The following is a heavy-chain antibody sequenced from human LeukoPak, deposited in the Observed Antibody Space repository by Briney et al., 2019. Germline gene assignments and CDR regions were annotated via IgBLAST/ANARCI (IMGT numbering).Heavy chain of an antibody. CDR3: AREGYYGSGSYSEFDY. CDR1: GFTFSSYW. J-gene: IGHJ4*02. D-gene: IGHD3-10*01. V-gene: IGHV3-7*01. CDR2: VKQDGSEK. Sequence: GGSLRLSCAASGFTFSSYWMSWVRQAPGKGLEWVANVKQDGSEKYYVDSVKGRFTISRGNAKNSLYLQMNSLRAEDTAVYYCAREGYYGSGSYSEFDYWGQGTLVTVSS.